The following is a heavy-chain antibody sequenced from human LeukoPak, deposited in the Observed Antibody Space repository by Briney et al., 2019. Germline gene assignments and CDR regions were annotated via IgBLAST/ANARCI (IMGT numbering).Heavy chain of an antibody. CDR2: ISGSGGST. V-gene: IGHV3-23*01. CDR1: GFTFSNYA. Sequence: GGSLRLSCTASGFTFSNYAMSWVRQAPGKGLEWVSAISGSGGSTYYADSVKGRFTISRDNSKNTLYLQMNSLRAEDTAVYYCAKEGSGGSYSYYFDYWGQGTLVTVSS. D-gene: IGHD1-26*01. CDR3: AKEGSGGSYSYYFDY. J-gene: IGHJ4*02.